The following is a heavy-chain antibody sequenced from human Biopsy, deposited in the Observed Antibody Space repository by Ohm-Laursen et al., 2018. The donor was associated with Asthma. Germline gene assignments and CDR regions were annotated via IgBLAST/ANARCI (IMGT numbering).Heavy chain of an antibody. CDR3: ARAVDYSHYYGIDV. V-gene: IGHV1-18*01. CDR1: RYTFNSAG. J-gene: IGHJ6*02. CDR2: SSVYNGNT. D-gene: IGHD3-10*01. Sequence: PSVKVSCKTSRYTFNSAGITWVRQAPGQGLEWMGWSSVYNGNTKVAQKLQDRVTMITDTSTSTAYMELRSLRSDDTAVYFCARAVDYSHYYGIDVWGQGTTVTVS.